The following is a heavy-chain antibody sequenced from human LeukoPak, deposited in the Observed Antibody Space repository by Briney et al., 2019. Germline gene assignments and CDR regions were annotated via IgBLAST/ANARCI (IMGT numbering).Heavy chain of an antibody. V-gene: IGHV3-30*02. Sequence: GGSLRLSCAASGFTFSSYGMHWVRQAPGKGLECVAFIRYDGSNKYYADSVKGRFTISRDNSKNTLYLQMNSLRAEDTAVYYCARIVVVPAANDFDYWGQGTLVTVSS. D-gene: IGHD2-2*01. J-gene: IGHJ4*02. CDR1: GFTFSSYG. CDR3: ARIVVVPAANDFDY. CDR2: IRYDGSNK.